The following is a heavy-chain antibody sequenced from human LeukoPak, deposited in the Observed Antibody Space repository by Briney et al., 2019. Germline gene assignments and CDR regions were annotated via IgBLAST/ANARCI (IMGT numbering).Heavy chain of an antibody. V-gene: IGHV1-69*05. J-gene: IGHJ3*02. CDR1: GGTFSSYA. CDR2: IIPIFGTA. D-gene: IGHD3-3*01. CDR3: ARGRALGFWSGYSRTRVGTHAFDI. Sequence: GASVKVSCKASGGTFSSYAISWVRQAPGQGLEWMGGIIPIFGTANYAQKFQGRVTITTDESTSTAYMELSSLRSEDTAVYYCARGRALGFWSGYSRTRVGTHAFDIWGQGTMVTVSS.